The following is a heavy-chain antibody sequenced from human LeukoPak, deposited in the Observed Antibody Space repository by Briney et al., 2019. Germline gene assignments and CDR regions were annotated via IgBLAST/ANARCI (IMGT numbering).Heavy chain of an antibody. Sequence: GASVKVSCKASGYTFTGYYMHWVRQAPGQGLEWMGWINPNSGGTNYAQKFQGRVTMTRDTSVSTAYMELSRLRSDDTAVYYCARGWVGATIYFDYWGQGTLVTVSS. CDR2: INPNSGGT. V-gene: IGHV1-2*02. J-gene: IGHJ4*02. CDR1: GYTFTGYY. CDR3: ARGWVGATIYFDY. D-gene: IGHD1-26*01.